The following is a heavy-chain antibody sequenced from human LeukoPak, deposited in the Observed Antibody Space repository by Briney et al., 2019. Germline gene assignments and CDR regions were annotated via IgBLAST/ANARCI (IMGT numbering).Heavy chain of an antibody. D-gene: IGHD6-6*01. CDR3: ARVRAARPDGYYYYMDV. Sequence: ASVKVSCKASGGTFSSYAISWVRQAPGQGLEWMGGIIPIFGTANYAQKFQGRVTITTDESTSTAYMELSSLRSEDTAEYYCARVRAARPDGYYYYMDVWGKGTTVTVSS. J-gene: IGHJ6*03. CDR1: GGTFSSYA. V-gene: IGHV1-69*05. CDR2: IIPIFGTA.